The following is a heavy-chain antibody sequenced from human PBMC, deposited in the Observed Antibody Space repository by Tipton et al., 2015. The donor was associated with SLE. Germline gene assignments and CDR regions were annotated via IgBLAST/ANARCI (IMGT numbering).Heavy chain of an antibody. CDR2: IRYDGSKK. Sequence: SLRLSCAASGFTFSSYWMHWVRQAPGKGLEWAAFIRYDGSKKYYADSVRGRFTISRDNSKNTLYLQMNSLRAEDTALYHCARSPAATFDYWGQGTLVTVSS. V-gene: IGHV3-33*08. J-gene: IGHJ4*02. D-gene: IGHD2-15*01. CDR1: GFTFSSYW. CDR3: ARSPAATFDY.